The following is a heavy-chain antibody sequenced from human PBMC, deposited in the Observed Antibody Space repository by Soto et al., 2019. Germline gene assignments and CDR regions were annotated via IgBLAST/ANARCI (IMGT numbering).Heavy chain of an antibody. D-gene: IGHD5-12*01. CDR2: IWDDGSNK. Sequence: QVQLVESGGGVVQPGRSLRLSCAASGFTFSSYGMHWVRQAPGKGLEWVAVIWDDGSNKYYADSVKGRFTISRDNSKNTLSLQMNSLRAEDTAVYYFAGDGGCRDGYTVGCNWFDPWGQGTLVTVSS. CDR1: GFTFSSYG. V-gene: IGHV3-33*01. CDR3: AGDGGCRDGYTVGCNWFDP. J-gene: IGHJ5*02.